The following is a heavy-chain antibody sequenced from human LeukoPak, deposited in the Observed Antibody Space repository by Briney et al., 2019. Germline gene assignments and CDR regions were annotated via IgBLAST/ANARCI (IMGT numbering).Heavy chain of an antibody. J-gene: IGHJ4*02. CDR3: AKGNDLAQWVVFES. Sequence: LSLTCTVSGGSISSGGYYWSWVRQAPGKGLEWVSAISGSGGSTYYADSVKGRFTISRDNSKNTLYLRMNSLRADDTALYYCAKGNDLAQWVVFESWGQGTLVTVSS. D-gene: IGHD6-19*01. CDR2: ISGSGGST. CDR1: GGSISSGGYY. V-gene: IGHV3-23*01.